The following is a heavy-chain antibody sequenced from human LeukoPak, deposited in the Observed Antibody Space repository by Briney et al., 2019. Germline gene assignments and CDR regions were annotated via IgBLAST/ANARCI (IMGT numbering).Heavy chain of an antibody. V-gene: IGHV3-23*01. J-gene: IGHJ4*02. D-gene: IGHD6-19*01. CDR2: ISESGGTR. CDR3: ARQWLVNG. Sequence: PGGSLRLTCAASGFTFSSYAMNWVRQAPGKGLEWLSSISESGGTRDYADSVKGRFTISRDNPKNTLYLQMNSLRADDTAVYYCARQWLVNGWGQGTLVTVSS. CDR1: GFTFSSYA.